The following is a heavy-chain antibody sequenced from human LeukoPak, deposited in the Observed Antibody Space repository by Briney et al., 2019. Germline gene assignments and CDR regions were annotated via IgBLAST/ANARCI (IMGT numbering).Heavy chain of an antibody. Sequence: GGSLRLTCAASGFILTNYWMTWVRQAPGRGLEWVSYISSIGSTIYYTDSVKGRFTISRDNATNSLYLQMNSLRAEDTAVYYCARSTKRWLKLDWFDPWGEGTLVTVSS. V-gene: IGHV3-48*04. CDR1: GFILTNYW. CDR2: ISSIGSTI. J-gene: IGHJ5*02. D-gene: IGHD5-24*01. CDR3: ARSTKRWLKLDWFDP.